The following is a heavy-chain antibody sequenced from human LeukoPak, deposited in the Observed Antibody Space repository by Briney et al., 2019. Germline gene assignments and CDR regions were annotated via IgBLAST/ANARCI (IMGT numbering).Heavy chain of an antibody. J-gene: IGHJ4*02. CDR3: ALGYCSGGSCYGFDY. Sequence: PSETLSLTCTVSGGSISSYYWSWIRQPPGKGLEWIGYIYYSGSTNYNPSLKGRVTISVDTSKNQFSLKLSSVTAADTAVYYYALGYCSGGSCYGFDYWGQGTLVTVSS. V-gene: IGHV4-59*01. CDR2: IYYSGST. CDR1: GGSISSYY. D-gene: IGHD2-15*01.